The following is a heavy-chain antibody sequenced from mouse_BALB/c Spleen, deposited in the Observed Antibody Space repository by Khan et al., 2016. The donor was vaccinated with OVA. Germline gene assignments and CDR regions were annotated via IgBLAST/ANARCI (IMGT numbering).Heavy chain of an antibody. D-gene: IGHD2-1*01. V-gene: IGHV1S132*01. CDR1: GYTFTNYW. CDR2: IFPGTGTT. Sequence: QVQLQQSGAELVKPGASVKLSCKTSGYTFTNYWIQWVKQRPGQGLGWIGQIFPGTGTTYSNENFKAKATLTVGPSSSTAYMHLSSMTSEDSAVYFCARGYFGNYEFAYWGQGALVTVSA. J-gene: IGHJ3*01. CDR3: ARGYFGNYEFAY.